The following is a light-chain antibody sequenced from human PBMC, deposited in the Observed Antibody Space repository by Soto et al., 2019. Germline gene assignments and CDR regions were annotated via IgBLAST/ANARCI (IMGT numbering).Light chain of an antibody. CDR1: QSISSW. Sequence: DIQMTQSPSTLSAFVGDRVTITCRASQSISSWLAWFQQKPGKAPKLLIYGTSTLQSGVPSRFSGSGSGTDFTLTISNLQPEDFAVYYCQQGYSPLLTFGGGTRVEIK. J-gene: IGKJ4*01. CDR3: QQGYSPLLT. CDR2: GTS. V-gene: IGKV1-39*01.